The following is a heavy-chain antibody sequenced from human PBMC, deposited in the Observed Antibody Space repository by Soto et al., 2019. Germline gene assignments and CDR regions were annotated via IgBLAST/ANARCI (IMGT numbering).Heavy chain of an antibody. Sequence: GGSLRLSCAASGFTFSSYAMSWVRQAPGKGLEWVSAISGSGGSTYYADSVKGRFTISRDNSKNTLYLQMNSLRAEDTAVYYCAKDIVGCTNGDCYCFDVWGQGTLVTVSS. CDR2: ISGSGGST. CDR3: AKDIVGCTNGDCYCFDV. V-gene: IGHV3-23*01. CDR1: GFTFSSYA. D-gene: IGHD2-8*01. J-gene: IGHJ4*02.